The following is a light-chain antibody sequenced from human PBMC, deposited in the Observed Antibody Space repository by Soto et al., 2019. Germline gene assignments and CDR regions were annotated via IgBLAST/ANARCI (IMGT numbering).Light chain of an antibody. Sequence: QSGLTPPPSASWAPGQRGSISCTGSSSSIGAEYDVHWYQQLTGTAPKRLIYGDNNRPSGVPARFSGSKSRTSASLAITGLQPEDEADYYCQSYDSSLTTFVFGTGTKLTV. CDR3: QSYDSSLTTFV. CDR1: SSSIGAEYD. CDR2: GDN. J-gene: IGLJ1*01. V-gene: IGLV1-40*01.